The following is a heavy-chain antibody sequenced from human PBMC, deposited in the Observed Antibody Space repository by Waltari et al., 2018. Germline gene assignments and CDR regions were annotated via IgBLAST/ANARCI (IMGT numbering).Heavy chain of an antibody. CDR3: ARGLGIVVVITRYDAFDI. D-gene: IGHD3-22*01. CDR2: VIPIFGTA. CDR1: GGTFSSYA. J-gene: IGHJ3*02. Sequence: QVQLVQSGAEVKKPGSSVKVSCKASGGTFSSYAISWVRQAPGQGLEWRGGVIPIFGTANYAQKFQGRVTITADESTSTAYMELSSLRSEDTAVYYCARGLGIVVVITRYDAFDIWGQGTMVTVSS. V-gene: IGHV1-69*12.